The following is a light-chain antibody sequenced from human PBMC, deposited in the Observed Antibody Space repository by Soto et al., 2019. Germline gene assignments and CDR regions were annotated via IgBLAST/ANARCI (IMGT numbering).Light chain of an antibody. J-gene: IGKJ4*01. V-gene: IGKV3-20*01. CDR3: QQFSSYPLT. Sequence: EIDLTQSRCTLSLSPGEGATLSCRASQSVRNYLAWYQQKPGQAPRLLIYDASSRATGIPDRFSGGGSGTDFTLTISRLEPEDFAVYYCQQFSSYPLTFGGRTKVDIK. CDR1: QSVRNY. CDR2: DAS.